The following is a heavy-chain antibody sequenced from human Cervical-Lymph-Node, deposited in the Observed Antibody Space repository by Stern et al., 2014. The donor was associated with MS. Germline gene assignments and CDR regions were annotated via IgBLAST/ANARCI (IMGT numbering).Heavy chain of an antibody. D-gene: IGHD2-2*01. CDR2: IYESGNT. V-gene: IGHV4-59*01. Sequence: QVQLQESGPGLVQPSETLSLTCTISGGSTSSDHWSWIRQAPGKGLEWIGYIYESGNTNSNPSLRSRVTMSVDPSRNQFSLKLSSVTTADTAVYYCARLSGGYCSTTSHCGPFDIWGQGRMVIVSS. CDR3: ARLSGGYCSTTSHCGPFDI. J-gene: IGHJ3*02. CDR1: GGSTSSDH.